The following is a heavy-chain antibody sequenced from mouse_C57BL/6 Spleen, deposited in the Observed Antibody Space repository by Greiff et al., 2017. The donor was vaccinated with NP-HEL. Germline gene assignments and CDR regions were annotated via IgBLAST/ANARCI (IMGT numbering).Heavy chain of an antibody. D-gene: IGHD2-2*01. V-gene: IGHV1-5*01. Sequence: EVQLKESGTVLARPGASVKMSCKTSGYTFTSYWMHWVKQRPGQGLEWIGAIYPGNSDTSYNQKFKGKAKLTAVTSASTAYMELSSLTNEDSAVYYCTGSTMVTTDGFAYWGQGTLVTVSA. CDR3: TGSTMVTTDGFAY. CDR2: IYPGNSDT. CDR1: GYTFTSYW. J-gene: IGHJ3*01.